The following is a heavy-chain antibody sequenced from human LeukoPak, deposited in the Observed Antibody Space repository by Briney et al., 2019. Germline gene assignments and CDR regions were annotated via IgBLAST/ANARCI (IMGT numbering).Heavy chain of an antibody. V-gene: IGHV4-34*01. CDR2: INHSGST. CDR1: GGSFSGHY. Sequence: PSETLSLTCAVYGGSFSGHYWSWIRQPPGKGLEWIGEINHSGSTNYNPSLKSRVAISVDTSKNQFSLKLSSVTAADTAVYYCARGRGLITSSFDYWGQGTLVTVSS. J-gene: IGHJ4*02. D-gene: IGHD1-14*01. CDR3: ARGRGLITSSFDY.